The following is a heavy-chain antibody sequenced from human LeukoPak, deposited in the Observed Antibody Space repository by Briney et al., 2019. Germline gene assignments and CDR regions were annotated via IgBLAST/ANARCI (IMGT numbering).Heavy chain of an antibody. D-gene: IGHD3-9*01. Sequence: PSETLSLTCTVSGGSISSGSYYWGWIRQPPGKGLEWIGSIYYSGSTYYNPSLKSRVTISVDTSKNQFSLKLSSVTAADTAVYYCARLPYDILTGYYGTFDYWGQGTLVTVSS. J-gene: IGHJ4*02. V-gene: IGHV4-39*01. CDR3: ARLPYDILTGYYGTFDY. CDR1: GGSISSGSYY. CDR2: IYYSGST.